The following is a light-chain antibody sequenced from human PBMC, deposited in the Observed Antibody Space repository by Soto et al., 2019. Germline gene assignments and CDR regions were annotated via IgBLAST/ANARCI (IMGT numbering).Light chain of an antibody. CDR1: HSISSD. CDR2: DES. V-gene: IGKV3-11*01. Sequence: EIVLTQSPATLSLSPGERATLSCRASHSISSDLAWYQHKPGQAPRLLIYDESRRATGIPARFSGSGSGTDFTLTISGLEPEDFAIYYCQQRSSWPPITFGQGTRLELK. J-gene: IGKJ5*01. CDR3: QQRSSWPPIT.